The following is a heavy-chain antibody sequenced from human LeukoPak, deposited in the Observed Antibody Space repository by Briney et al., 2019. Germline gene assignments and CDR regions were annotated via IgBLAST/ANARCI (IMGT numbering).Heavy chain of an antibody. CDR3: AANSADYNTLGSSYKV. J-gene: IGHJ4*02. CDR2: TFYRGSS. D-gene: IGHD3-10*01. V-gene: IGHV4-59*08. CDR1: GGFISKYC. Sequence: PSETLSLTCSVSGGFISKYCWSWIRLAPGKGLEWIGNTFYRGSSNYNPSLRSRVTISVDTSKNQFSLKLNSVTAADTAVFYCAANSADYNTLGSSYKVWGQGTLVTVSS.